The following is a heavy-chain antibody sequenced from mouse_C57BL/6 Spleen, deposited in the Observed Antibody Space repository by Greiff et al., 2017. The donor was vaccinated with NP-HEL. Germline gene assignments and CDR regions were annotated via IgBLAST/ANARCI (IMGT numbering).Heavy chain of an antibody. CDR1: GYAFTNYL. Sequence: VQLQQSGAELVRPGTSVKVSCKASGYAFTNYLIEWVKQRPGQGLEWIGVINPGSGGTNYNEKFKGKATMTADKSTSTASMQLSSLTSEDSAVYFCARESLDYWGQGTTLTVSS. CDR3: ARESLDY. V-gene: IGHV1-54*01. CDR2: INPGSGGT. J-gene: IGHJ2*01. D-gene: IGHD6-1*01.